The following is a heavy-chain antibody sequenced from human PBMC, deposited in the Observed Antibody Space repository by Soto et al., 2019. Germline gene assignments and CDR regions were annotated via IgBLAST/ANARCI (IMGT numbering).Heavy chain of an antibody. CDR2: ISGGGIST. CDR1: GFSFSNYA. J-gene: IGHJ4*02. D-gene: IGHD5-18*01. V-gene: IGHV3-23*01. Sequence: EVQLLESGGGLVQPGGSLRLSCTASGFSFSNYAMSWVRQAPGKGLEWVSAISGGGISTYYADSVRGRFTISRDNSKNTLYLQINSLRAEDTGVYYCAKGQVGYSYGYYDYWGQGTLVTVSS. CDR3: AKGQVGYSYGYYDY.